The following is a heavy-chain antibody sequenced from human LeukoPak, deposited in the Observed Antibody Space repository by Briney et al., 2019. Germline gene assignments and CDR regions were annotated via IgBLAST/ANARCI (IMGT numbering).Heavy chain of an antibody. D-gene: IGHD6-19*01. CDR2: INSDGSTT. CDR1: GFTFSGYW. J-gene: IGHJ4*02. Sequence: GGSLRRSCAASGFTFSGYWVHWVRQAPGKGLVWVSRINSDGSTTSYADSVMGRFTISRDNAKNTLYLQMNSLRAEDTAVYYCARVIYSGWEGELSDWGQGTLVTVSS. V-gene: IGHV3-74*01. CDR3: ARVIYSGWEGELSD.